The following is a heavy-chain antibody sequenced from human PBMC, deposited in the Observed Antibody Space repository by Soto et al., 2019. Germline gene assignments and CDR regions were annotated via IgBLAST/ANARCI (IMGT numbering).Heavy chain of an antibody. CDR2: ITPMFGKP. V-gene: IGHV1-69*01. Sequence: QVQLVQSGPEVKKPGSSVKVSCKASGGTFSRCAINWVRQAPGQGLEWMGGITPMFGKPNYAQKFQGRVTITADESTSTGYLELRRLSSDDTAVYYCERDGALYYSSGYDFLYWGQGTLVAVSS. D-gene: IGHD3-22*01. CDR3: ERDGALYYSSGYDFLY. J-gene: IGHJ4*02. CDR1: GGTFSRCA.